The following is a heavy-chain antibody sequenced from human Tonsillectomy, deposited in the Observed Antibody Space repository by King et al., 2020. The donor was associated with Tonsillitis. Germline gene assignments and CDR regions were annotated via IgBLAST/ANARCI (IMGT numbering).Heavy chain of an antibody. V-gene: IGHV4-31*03. CDR1: GGSISSGGYY. CDR3: TRVPNCSSTSCYFAGAFDI. CDR2: IYYSGST. D-gene: IGHD2-2*01. J-gene: IGHJ3*02. Sequence: QLQESGPGLVKPSQTLSLTCTVSGGSISSGGYYWSWIRQHPGKGLEWIGSIYYSGSTYYNPSLKSRVTISVDTSKNQFSLKLSSVTAADTAIYYCTRVPNCSSTSCYFAGAFDIWGQGTMVTVSS.